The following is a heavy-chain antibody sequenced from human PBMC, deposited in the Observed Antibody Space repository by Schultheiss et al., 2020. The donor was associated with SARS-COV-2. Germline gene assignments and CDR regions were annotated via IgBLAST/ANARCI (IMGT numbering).Heavy chain of an antibody. CDR3: ARGAAGSSWYKSYYYYYMDV. CDR1: GFTFSTYW. CDR2: ISSDGSSS. J-gene: IGHJ6*03. Sequence: GGSLRLSCAASGFTFSTYWMHWVRQAPGKGLVWVSRISSDGSSSIYADSVKGRFTISRDNAKNTLYLQMNSLRVEDTAIYYCARGAAGSSWYKSYYYYYMDVWGKGTTVTVSS. V-gene: IGHV3-74*01. D-gene: IGHD6-13*01.